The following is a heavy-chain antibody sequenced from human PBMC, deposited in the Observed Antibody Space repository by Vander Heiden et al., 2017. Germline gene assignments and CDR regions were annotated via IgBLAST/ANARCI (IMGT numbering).Heavy chain of an antibody. J-gene: IGHJ3*02. V-gene: IGHV3-72*01. CDR1: GFTFGDHD. CDR3: ARASYYDSSGDI. D-gene: IGHD3-22*01. Sequence: EVQLVESGGGLVQPGGSLRLSCAASGFTFGDHDMDWVRQAPGKGLEWVGRTRNKANSYTTEYAASVKGRFTISRDDSKNSLYLQMNSLKTEDTAVYYCARASYYDSSGDIWGQGTMVTVSS. CDR2: TRNKANSYTT.